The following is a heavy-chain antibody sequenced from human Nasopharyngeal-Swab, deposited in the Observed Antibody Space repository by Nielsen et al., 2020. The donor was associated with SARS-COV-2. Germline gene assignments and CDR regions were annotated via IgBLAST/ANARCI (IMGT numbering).Heavy chain of an antibody. Sequence: SLKISCAASGFTFDDYAMHWVRQAPGKGLEWVSGISWNSGSIGYADSVKGRFTISRDNAKNSLCLQMDSLRDEDSAVYYCARDPAYYFGSGSYYPDYWGQGTLVTVSS. V-gene: IGHV3-9*01. CDR3: ARDPAYYFGSGSYYPDY. CDR2: ISWNSGSI. CDR1: GFTFDDYA. J-gene: IGHJ4*02. D-gene: IGHD3-10*01.